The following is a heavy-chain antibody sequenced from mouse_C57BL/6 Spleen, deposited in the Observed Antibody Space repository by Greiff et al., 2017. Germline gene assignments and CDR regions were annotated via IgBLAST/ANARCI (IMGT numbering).Heavy chain of an antibody. D-gene: IGHD1-1*01. CDR3: ADYYGSSYGFAY. Sequence: VQLQQSGPELVKPGASVKISCKASGYAFSSSWMNWVKQRPGQGLEWIGRIYPGDGDTNYNGKFKGKATLTADKSSSTAYMQLSSLTSEDSAVYFCADYYGSSYGFAYWGQGTLVTVSA. V-gene: IGHV1-82*01. J-gene: IGHJ3*01. CDR2: IYPGDGDT. CDR1: GYAFSSSW.